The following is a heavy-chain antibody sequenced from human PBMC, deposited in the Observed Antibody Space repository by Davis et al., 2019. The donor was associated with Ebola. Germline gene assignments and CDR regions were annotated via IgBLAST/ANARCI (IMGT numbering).Heavy chain of an antibody. V-gene: IGHV3-48*03. CDR1: GFTFSSYE. CDR2: ISSSGSTI. D-gene: IGHD3-3*01. Sequence: PGGSLRLSCAASGFTFSSYEMNWVRQAPGKGLEWVSYISSSGSTIYYADSVKGRFTISRDNAKNSLYLQMNSLRAEDTAVYYCAREGVTIFGVVISYYYYGMDVWGQGTTVTVSS. CDR3: AREGVTIFGVVISYYYYGMDV. J-gene: IGHJ6*02.